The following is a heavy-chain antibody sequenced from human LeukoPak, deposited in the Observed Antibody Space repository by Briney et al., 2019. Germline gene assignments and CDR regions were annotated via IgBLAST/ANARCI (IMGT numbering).Heavy chain of an antibody. J-gene: IGHJ5*02. CDR3: ARGRRGSSWYLGWFDP. V-gene: IGHV3-33*01. CDR1: AFSSSSNG. Sequence: GRSLRLSCAASAFSSSSNGMHWVRQAAGKGLEWVAVIRYDGSNKYYADSVKGRFTTSSDNSENTLYLQMNSLRAEDTAVYYCARGRRGSSWYLGWFDPWGQGTLVTVSS. CDR2: IRYDGSNK. D-gene: IGHD6-13*01.